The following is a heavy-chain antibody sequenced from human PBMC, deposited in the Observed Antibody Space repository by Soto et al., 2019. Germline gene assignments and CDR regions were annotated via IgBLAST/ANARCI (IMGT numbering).Heavy chain of an antibody. CDR1: GGTFSSYA. CDR3: PRNLNPYYYDSSGWGLDY. V-gene: IGHV1-69*01. J-gene: IGHJ4*02. D-gene: IGHD3-22*01. CDR2: IIPIFGTA. Sequence: QVQLVQSGAEVKKPGSSVKVSCKASGGTFSSYAISWVRQAPGQGLEWMGGIIPIFGTANYAQKFQRRVTITADEATSPAYMERSRLRSEDTAVYYCPRNLNPYYYDSSGWGLDYWGQGTLVTVSS.